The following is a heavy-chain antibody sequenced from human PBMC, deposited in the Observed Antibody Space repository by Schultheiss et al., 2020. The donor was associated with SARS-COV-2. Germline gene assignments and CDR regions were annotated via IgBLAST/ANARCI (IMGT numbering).Heavy chain of an antibody. V-gene: IGHV4-59*08. D-gene: IGHD3-16*01. J-gene: IGHJ4*02. CDR1: GGSISSYY. Sequence: SETLSLTCTVSGGSISSYYWSWIRQPPGKGLEWIGYIYYSGSTNYNPSLKSRVTISVDTSKNQFSLKLSSVTAADTAVYYCARHASAHDYWGQGTLVTVSS. CDR3: ARHASAHDY. CDR2: IYYSGST.